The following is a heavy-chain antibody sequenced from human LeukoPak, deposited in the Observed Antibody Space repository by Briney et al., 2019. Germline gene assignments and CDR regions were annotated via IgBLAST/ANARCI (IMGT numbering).Heavy chain of an antibody. CDR3: ATSGYSGYGIDN. D-gene: IGHD5-12*01. Sequence: HAGGSLRLSCVASGFTFSSYWMTWVRQAPGKGLEWVANIKQDGSDTYSVDSVKGRFTISRDNAKNSLYLEMNSLRVEDTAVYYCATSGYSGYGIDNWGQGTLVAVSS. J-gene: IGHJ4*02. CDR2: IKQDGSDT. CDR1: GFTFSSYW. V-gene: IGHV3-7*03.